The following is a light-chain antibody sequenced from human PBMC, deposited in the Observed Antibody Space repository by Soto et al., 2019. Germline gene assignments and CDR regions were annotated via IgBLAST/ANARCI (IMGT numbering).Light chain of an antibody. V-gene: IGKV3-20*01. Sequence: ESVLTQSPGTLSLSPGERPTLSCRASQSVSSNYLAWYQQKPGQAPRLLIYGASTRATGIPDRFSGSGCGRDFTLTISRLESEDSAVYYCQQYGSSPTWTFGQGAKVEIK. CDR1: QSVSSNY. J-gene: IGKJ1*01. CDR2: GAS. CDR3: QQYGSSPTWT.